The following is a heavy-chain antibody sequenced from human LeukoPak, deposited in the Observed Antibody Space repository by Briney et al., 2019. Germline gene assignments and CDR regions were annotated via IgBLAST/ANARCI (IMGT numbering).Heavy chain of an antibody. J-gene: IGHJ4*02. CDR2: IIPIFGTA. Sequence: SVKVSCKASGGTFSSYAISWVRQAPGQGLEWMGGIIPIFGTANYAQKFQGRVTITADESTSTAYMELSSLRSEDTAVYYCARGDSSGYYFDYWGQGTLVTVSS. V-gene: IGHV1-69*13. CDR3: ARGDSSGYYFDY. CDR1: GGTFSSYA. D-gene: IGHD3-22*01.